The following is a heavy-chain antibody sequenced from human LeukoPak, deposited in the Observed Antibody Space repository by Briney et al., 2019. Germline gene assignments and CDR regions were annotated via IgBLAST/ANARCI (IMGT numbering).Heavy chain of an antibody. V-gene: IGHV1-2*04. CDR3: ATAPRGWTYAFDI. CDR1: GYTFTGYY. J-gene: IGHJ3*02. CDR2: INPNSGGT. Sequence: ASVKVSCKASGYTFTGYYMHWVRQAPGQGLEWMGWINPNSGGTNYAQKFQGWVTMTRDTSISTAYMELSRLRSDDTAVYYCATAPRGWTYAFDIWGQGTMVTVSS. D-gene: IGHD3/OR15-3a*01.